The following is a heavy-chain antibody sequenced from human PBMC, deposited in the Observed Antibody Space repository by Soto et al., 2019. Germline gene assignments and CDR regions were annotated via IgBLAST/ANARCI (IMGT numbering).Heavy chain of an antibody. V-gene: IGHV4-61*01. CDR1: GGSVSSGSYY. CDR3: ARDRNYDILTGYYHDYYYGMDV. D-gene: IGHD3-9*01. CDR2: IYYSGST. Sequence: KTSETLSLTCTVSGGSVSSGSYYWSWIRQPPGKGLEWIGYIYYSGSTNYNPSRKSRVTISVDTSKNQFSLKLSSVTAADTAVYYCARDRNYDILTGYYHDYYYGMDVWGQGTTVTVSS. J-gene: IGHJ6*02.